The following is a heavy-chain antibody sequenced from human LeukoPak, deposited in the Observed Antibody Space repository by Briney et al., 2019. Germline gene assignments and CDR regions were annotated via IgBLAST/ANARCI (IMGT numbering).Heavy chain of an antibody. J-gene: IGHJ4*02. V-gene: IGHV3-23*01. D-gene: IGHD3-10*01. Sequence: PGGSLRLSCAASGFTFSSYAMSWVRQAPGKGLEWVSAISGSGGSTYYADSVKDRFTISRDNSKNTLYLQMNSLRAEDTAVYYCARATFRGVIKQIDYWGQGTLVTVSS. CDR2: ISGSGGST. CDR3: ARATFRGVIKQIDY. CDR1: GFTFSSYA.